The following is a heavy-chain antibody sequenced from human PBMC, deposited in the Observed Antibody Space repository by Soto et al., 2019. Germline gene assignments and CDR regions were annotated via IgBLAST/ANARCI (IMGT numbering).Heavy chain of an antibody. Sequence: SETLSLTCTASGGSISSGGYYWSWIRQHPGKGLEWIGYIYYSGSTYYNPSLKSRVTISVDTSKNQFSLKLSSVTAADTAVYYCARDSPIAAAGTRFDPWGQGTLVTVSS. J-gene: IGHJ5*02. D-gene: IGHD6-13*01. CDR2: IYYSGST. CDR3: ARDSPIAAAGTRFDP. V-gene: IGHV4-31*03. CDR1: GGSISSGGYY.